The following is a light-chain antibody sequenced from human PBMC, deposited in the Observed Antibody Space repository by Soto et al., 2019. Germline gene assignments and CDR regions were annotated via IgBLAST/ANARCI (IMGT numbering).Light chain of an antibody. V-gene: IGLV1-44*01. J-gene: IGLJ2*01. CDR1: GSSIGTNT. Sequence: QSVLTQPPSASGTPGQRVTISCSGSGSSIGTNTVNWYRQLPGTAPKLLIYGDNQRPSGVPDRFSGSKSGTSACLAISGLQSEDEADYYCSAWDGSLNNVLFGGGTKLTVL. CDR2: GDN. CDR3: SAWDGSLNNVL.